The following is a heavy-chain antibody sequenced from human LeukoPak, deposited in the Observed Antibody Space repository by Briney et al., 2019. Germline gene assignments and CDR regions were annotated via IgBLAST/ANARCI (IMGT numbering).Heavy chain of an antibody. CDR2: ISGSGGNT. V-gene: IGHV3-23*01. CDR3: ARGTYLFDTSGYYVRWYFDV. D-gene: IGHD3-22*01. Sequence: GGSLRLSCAASGFTFSRSAMNWVRQAPGKGLEWVSCISGSGGNTYYADSVKGRFTISRDNSQNTLYVQMKSLRVDDSALYYCARGTYLFDTSGYYVRWYFDVWGRGSLVTVSS. J-gene: IGHJ2*01. CDR1: GFTFSRSA.